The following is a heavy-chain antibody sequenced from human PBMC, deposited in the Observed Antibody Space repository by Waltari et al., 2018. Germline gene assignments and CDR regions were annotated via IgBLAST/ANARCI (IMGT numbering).Heavy chain of an antibody. Sequence: QVQLQQWGAGLLKPSETLSLTCAVYGGSFSGSYWIWIRQPPGKGLEWIGEINHSGSTNYNPSLKSRVTISVDTSKNQFSLKLSSVTAADTAVYYCARVATRVRGVIIGGFFDYWGQGTLVTVSS. CDR3: ARVATRVRGVIIGGFFDY. CDR2: INHSGST. V-gene: IGHV4-34*01. CDR1: GGSFSGSY. J-gene: IGHJ4*02. D-gene: IGHD3-10*01.